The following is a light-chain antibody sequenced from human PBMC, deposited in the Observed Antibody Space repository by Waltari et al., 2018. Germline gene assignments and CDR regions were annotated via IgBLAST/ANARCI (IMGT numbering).Light chain of an antibody. CDR2: DVS. CDR3: SSYISSSTLEL. Sequence: QSALTQPASVSGSPGQSITISCTGTSSDVGGYNYVSWYQQHPGKAPKLMIYDVSNRASGVSNRISGSKSGNTASLTISGLQAEDEADYYCSSYISSSTLELFGGGTSLTVL. J-gene: IGLJ2*01. CDR1: SSDVGGYNY. V-gene: IGLV2-14*03.